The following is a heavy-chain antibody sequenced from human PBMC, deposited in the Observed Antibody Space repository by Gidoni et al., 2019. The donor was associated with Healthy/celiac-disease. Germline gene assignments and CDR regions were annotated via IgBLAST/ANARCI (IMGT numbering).Heavy chain of an antibody. CDR3: ARDRGPLDP. CDR2: IYYSGST. J-gene: IGHJ5*02. Sequence: QVQLQESGPGLVKPSETLSLTCTVSGGSISSYYWSWIRQPPGKGLEWIGYIYYSGSTNYNPSLKSRVTISVDTSKNQFSLKLSSVTAADTAVYYCARDRGPLDPWGQGTLVTVSS. V-gene: IGHV4-59*01. CDR1: GGSISSYY.